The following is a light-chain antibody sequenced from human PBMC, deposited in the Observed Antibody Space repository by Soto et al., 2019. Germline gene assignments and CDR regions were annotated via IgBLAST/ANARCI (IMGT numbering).Light chain of an antibody. Sequence: EIVLTQSPGTLSLSPGERATLSCRASQSVSSSYLAWYQQKHGQAPRQLIYGASSRATGIPDRFSGSGSGTDFTLTITRLEPEDFAVYYCQHYRTSFGGGTRVEIK. CDR2: GAS. V-gene: IGKV3-20*01. CDR3: QHYRTS. CDR1: QSVSSSY. J-gene: IGKJ4*01.